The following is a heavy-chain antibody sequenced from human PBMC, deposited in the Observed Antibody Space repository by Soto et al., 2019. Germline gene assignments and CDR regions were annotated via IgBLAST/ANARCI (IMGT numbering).Heavy chain of an antibody. V-gene: IGHV4-34*01. CDR2: INHSGST. Sequence: NPSETLSLTCAVYGGSFSGYYWSWIRQPPGKGLEWIGEINHSGSTNYNPSLKSRVTISVDTSKNQFSLKLSSVTAADTAVYYCARARRYCSGGSCYSGHYYYGMDVWGQGTTVTVSS. CDR1: GGSFSGYY. J-gene: IGHJ6*02. CDR3: ARARRYCSGGSCYSGHYYYGMDV. D-gene: IGHD2-15*01.